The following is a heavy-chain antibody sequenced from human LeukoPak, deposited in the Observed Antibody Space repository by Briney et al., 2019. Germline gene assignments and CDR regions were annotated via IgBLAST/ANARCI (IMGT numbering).Heavy chain of an antibody. J-gene: IGHJ5*02. CDR3: ARASRPLTHYYDSSGYYPTNNWFDP. D-gene: IGHD3-22*01. CDR2: INPNSGGT. CDR1: GYTFTGYY. Sequence: GASVKVSCKASGYTFTGYYMHWVRQAPGQGLEWMGWINPNSGGTNYAQKFQGRVTMTRDTSISTAYMELSRLRSDDTAVYYCARASRPLTHYYDSSGYYPTNNWFDPWGQGTLVTVSS. V-gene: IGHV1-2*02.